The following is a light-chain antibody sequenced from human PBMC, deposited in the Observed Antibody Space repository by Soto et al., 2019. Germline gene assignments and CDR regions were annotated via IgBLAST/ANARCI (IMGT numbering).Light chain of an antibody. V-gene: IGLV2-23*01. CDR2: EGS. CDR1: SSDVGSYDL. CDR3: CSYAGSHYV. J-gene: IGLJ1*01. Sequence: QSALTQPASVSGSPGQSITISCTGTSSDVGSYDLVSWYQQHPGKAPKLMIYEGSKWPSGVSNRFSGSKSGNTASLTISGLQAEDEADYYCCSYAGSHYVFGTGTKLIVL.